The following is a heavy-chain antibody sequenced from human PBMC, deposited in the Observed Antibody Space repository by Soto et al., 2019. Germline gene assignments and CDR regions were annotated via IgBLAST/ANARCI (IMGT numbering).Heavy chain of an antibody. Sequence: QVQLVQSGAEVRKPGSSVKVSCKASGGTFSRHAISWVRQAPGQGLEWMGGTIPSFGTANHAQKFQGLVTIIEDESTSTVSVELSSLRSEDTAMFYCARGWGYDSNDYYCSYSGQGTLVIVSA. V-gene: IGHV1-69*01. D-gene: IGHD3-22*01. CDR1: GGTFSRHA. CDR3: ARGWGYDSNDYYCSY. CDR2: TIPSFGTA. J-gene: IGHJ4*02.